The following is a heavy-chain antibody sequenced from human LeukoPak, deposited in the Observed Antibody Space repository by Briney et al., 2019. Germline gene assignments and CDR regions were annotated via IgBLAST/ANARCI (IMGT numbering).Heavy chain of an antibody. Sequence: GASVTVSCTASGGTFSSYAISWVRQAPGQGLEWMGGIIPIFGTANYAQKFQGRVTITADESTSTAYMELSSLRAEDTAVYYCAREWLAPVYYYYGMDVWGQGTTVTVSS. D-gene: IGHD6-19*01. CDR3: AREWLAPVYYYYGMDV. CDR1: GGTFSSYA. J-gene: IGHJ6*02. V-gene: IGHV1-69*01. CDR2: IIPIFGTA.